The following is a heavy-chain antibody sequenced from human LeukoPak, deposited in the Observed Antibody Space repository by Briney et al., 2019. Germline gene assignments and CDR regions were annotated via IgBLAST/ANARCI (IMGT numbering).Heavy chain of an antibody. CDR3: ATCPTGRFDP. CDR1: GFTFSSYT. J-gene: IGHJ5*02. CDR2: ISSSSSYI. V-gene: IGHV3-21*01. Sequence: GGSLRLSCAASGFTFSSYTMNWVRQAPGKGLEWVSSISSSSSYIYYADSVKGRFTISRDNAKNSLYLQMNSLRAEDTAVYYCATCPTGRFDPWGQGTLVTVSS. D-gene: IGHD2-8*02.